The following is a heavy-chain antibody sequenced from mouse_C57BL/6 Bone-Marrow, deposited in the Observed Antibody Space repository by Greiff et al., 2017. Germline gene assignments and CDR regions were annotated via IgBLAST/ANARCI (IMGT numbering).Heavy chain of an antibody. CDR2: LHPNCGSP. D-gene: IGHD1-3*01. J-gene: IGHJ3*01. CDR3: ERGGKLVRWVAY. Sequence: QVQLQQPGAELVKPGASVKLSCKASGYTFTSYWMHWVKQRPGQGLEWIGLLHPNCGSPNYNEKFKSKATLTVANSSSTAYMQLSSLTSEYSAIYCCERGGKLVRWVAYWGQGTLVTVSA. V-gene: IGHV1-64*01. CDR1: GYTFTSYW.